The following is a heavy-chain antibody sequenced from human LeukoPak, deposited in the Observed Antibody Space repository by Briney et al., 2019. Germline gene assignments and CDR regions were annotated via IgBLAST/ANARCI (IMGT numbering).Heavy chain of an antibody. Sequence: PSETLSLTCAVYGGSFSGYYWSWIRQPPGKGLEWIGSIYHSGSTYYDPSLKSRVTISVDTSRNQFSLKLSSVTAADTAVYYCARGLWFGDENPPYFDYWGQGILVTVSS. CDR3: ARGLWFGDENPPYFDY. CDR1: GGSFSGYY. J-gene: IGHJ4*02. CDR2: IYHSGST. V-gene: IGHV4-34*01. D-gene: IGHD3-10*01.